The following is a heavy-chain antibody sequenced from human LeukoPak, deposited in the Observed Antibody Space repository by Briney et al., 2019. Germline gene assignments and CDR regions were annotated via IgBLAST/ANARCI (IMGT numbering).Heavy chain of an antibody. Sequence: SQTLSLTCTVSGGSISSGYYYWNWIRQPAGKGLEWIGRFYTSGSTNYNPSLKSRVTISVDTSKNQFSLDLSSVTAADTAVYYCARDIVVVPAARSYAFDIWGQGTVVTVSS. CDR1: GGSISSGYYY. J-gene: IGHJ3*02. CDR3: ARDIVVVPAARSYAFDI. D-gene: IGHD2-2*01. CDR2: FYTSGST. V-gene: IGHV4-61*02.